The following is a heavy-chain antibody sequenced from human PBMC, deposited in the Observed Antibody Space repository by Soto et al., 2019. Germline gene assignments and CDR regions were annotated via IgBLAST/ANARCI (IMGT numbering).Heavy chain of an antibody. Sequence: SVKVSCKASGYRFTDNYIHWVRQAPGQGLEWMGWMNSNTGGTRSAQKFQDRVIMTRDTSVSTAYMELSRLMSDDTAVYYCARGSGNSWFDSWGQGALLTVSS. V-gene: IGHV1-2*02. CDR1: GYRFTDNY. J-gene: IGHJ5*01. CDR3: ARGSGNSWFDS. CDR2: MNSNTGGT. D-gene: IGHD3-10*01.